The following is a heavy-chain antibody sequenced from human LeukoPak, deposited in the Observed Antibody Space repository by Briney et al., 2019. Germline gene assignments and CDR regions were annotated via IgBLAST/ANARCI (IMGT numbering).Heavy chain of an antibody. V-gene: IGHV3-21*01. CDR1: GFNFSPCA. D-gene: IGHD6-13*01. CDR2: ITAGTTHI. Sequence: GGSLRISCAASGFNFSPCAMTWVRQAPGKGLEWVSTITAGTTHIYYADSVKGRFTTSRDDAKTSLYLQLSSLRTEDTAVHYCARDGSGWSRDYWGQGTLVTVSS. CDR3: ARDGSGWSRDY. J-gene: IGHJ4*02.